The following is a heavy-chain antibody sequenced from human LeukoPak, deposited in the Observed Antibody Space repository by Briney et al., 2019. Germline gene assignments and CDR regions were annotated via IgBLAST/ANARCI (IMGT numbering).Heavy chain of an antibody. J-gene: IGHJ6*03. CDR2: IYTSGST. Sequence: SETLSLTCTVSGRSISSGNYHWRWIRQPAGKGLEWFGRIYTSGSTSYHPSLKSRFPISVDTSKNLFSLKQISVTAADTALYYCARVGRVVAATRARDYYYYMDVWGKGATVAISS. D-gene: IGHD2-15*01. CDR3: ARVGRVVAATRARDYYYYMDV. V-gene: IGHV4-61*02. CDR1: GRSISSGNYH.